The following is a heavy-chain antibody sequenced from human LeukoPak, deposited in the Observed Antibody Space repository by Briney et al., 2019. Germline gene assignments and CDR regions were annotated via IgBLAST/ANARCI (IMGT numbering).Heavy chain of an antibody. CDR2: ISSSSSTI. CDR3: ARDYGWSFAN. D-gene: IGHD3-10*01. Sequence: GGSLRLSCAASGFTFSSHSMNWVCQAPGKGLEWVSYISSSSSTIYYADSVKGRFTISRDNAKNSLYLQMNSLRAEDTAVYYCARDYGWSFANWGQGTLVTVSS. CDR1: GFTFSSHS. J-gene: IGHJ4*02. V-gene: IGHV3-48*01.